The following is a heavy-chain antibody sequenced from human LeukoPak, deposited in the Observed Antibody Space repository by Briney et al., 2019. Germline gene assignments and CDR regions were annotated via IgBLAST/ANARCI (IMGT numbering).Heavy chain of an antibody. D-gene: IGHD1-26*01. CDR3: ASGYSGSYYSFDY. CDR2: IYYSGST. CDR1: GGSISSSSYY. Sequence: SETLSLTCTASGGSISSSSYYWGWIRQPPGKGLEWIGSIYYSGSTYYNPSLKSRVTISVDTSKNQFSLKLSSVTAADTAVYYCASGYSGSYYSFDYCGQGTLVTVSS. V-gene: IGHV4-39*01. J-gene: IGHJ4*02.